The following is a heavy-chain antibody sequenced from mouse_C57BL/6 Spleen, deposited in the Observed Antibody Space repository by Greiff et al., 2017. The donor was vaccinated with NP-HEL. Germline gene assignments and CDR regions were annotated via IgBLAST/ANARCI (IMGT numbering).Heavy chain of an antibody. CDR2: ISYDGSN. Sequence: ESGPGLVKPSQSLSLTCSVTGYSITSGYYWNWIRQFPGNKLEWMGYISYDGSNNYNPSLKNRISITRDTSKNQFFLKLNSVTTEDTATYYCARIYYDYDDDYWGQGTTLTVSS. J-gene: IGHJ2*01. V-gene: IGHV3-6*01. CDR1: GYSITSGYY. CDR3: ARIYYDYDDDY. D-gene: IGHD2-4*01.